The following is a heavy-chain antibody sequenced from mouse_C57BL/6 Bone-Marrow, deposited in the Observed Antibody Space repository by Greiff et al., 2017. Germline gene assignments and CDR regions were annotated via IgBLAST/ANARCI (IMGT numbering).Heavy chain of an antibody. D-gene: IGHD1-1*01. J-gene: IGHJ3*01. CDR3: TGLLLRYWFAY. V-gene: IGHV14-4*01. Sequence: VHVKQSGAELVRPGASVKLSCTASGFNIKDDYMHWVKQRPEQGLEWIGWIDPENGDTEYASKFQGKATITADTSSNTAYLQLSSLTSEDTAVYYCTGLLLRYWFAYWGQGTPVTVSA. CDR2: IDPENGDT. CDR1: GFNIKDDY.